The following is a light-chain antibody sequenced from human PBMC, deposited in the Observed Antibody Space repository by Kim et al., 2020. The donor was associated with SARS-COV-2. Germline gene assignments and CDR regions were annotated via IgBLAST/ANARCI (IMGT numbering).Light chain of an antibody. V-gene: IGLV1-47*01. CDR3: AAWDDTLSAFWV. CDR1: SSNIGSNY. CDR2: RSN. J-gene: IGLJ3*02. Sequence: RVTISCSGSSSNIGSNYVYWYQQLPGTAPKLLIYRSNRRPSGVPDRFSGSKSGTTASLAISGLRSEDEADYYCAAWDDTLSAFWVFGGGTQLTVL.